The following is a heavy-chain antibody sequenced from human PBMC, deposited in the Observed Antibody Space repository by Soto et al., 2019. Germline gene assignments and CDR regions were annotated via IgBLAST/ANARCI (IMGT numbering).Heavy chain of an antibody. CDR3: AKDQVKFMEYDSSGYAGVFFDY. D-gene: IGHD3-22*01. J-gene: IGHJ4*02. V-gene: IGHV3-30*18. CDR1: GFTFSSYG. Sequence: GGSLRLSCAASGFTFSSYGMHWVRQAPGKGLEWVAVISYDGSNKYYADSVKGRFTISRDNSKNTLYLQMNSLRAEDTAVYYCAKDQVKFMEYDSSGYAGVFFDYCGQLNLVPVSS. CDR2: ISYDGSNK.